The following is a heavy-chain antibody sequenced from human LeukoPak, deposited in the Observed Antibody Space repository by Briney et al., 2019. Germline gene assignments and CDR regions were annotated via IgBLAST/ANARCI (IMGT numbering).Heavy chain of an antibody. CDR3: ARASDSNGYYLIDY. Sequence: PSETLSLTCTVSGGSISSYYWSWIRQPPGKGLEWIGYIYYSGSTNYNPSLKSRVTISVDTSKNQFSLKLSSVTAADTAVYYCARASDSNGYYLIDYWGQGTLVTVSS. CDR1: GGSISSYY. V-gene: IGHV4-59*01. D-gene: IGHD3-22*01. CDR2: IYYSGST. J-gene: IGHJ4*02.